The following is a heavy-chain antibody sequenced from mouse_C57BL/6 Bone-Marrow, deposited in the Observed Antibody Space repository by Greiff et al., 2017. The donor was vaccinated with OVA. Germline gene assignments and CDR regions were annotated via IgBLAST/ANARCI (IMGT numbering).Heavy chain of an antibody. CDR3: ARRYYGSSYWYCDV. CDR1: GFTFSDYY. CDR2: ISNGGGST. Sequence: EVHLVESGGGLVQPGGSLKLSCAASGFTFSDYYMYWVRQTPEKRLEWVAYISNGGGSTYYPDTVKGRFTISRDNAKNTLYLQMSRLKSEDTAMYYCARRYYGSSYWYCDVWGTGTTVTVSS. V-gene: IGHV5-12*01. D-gene: IGHD1-1*01. J-gene: IGHJ1*03.